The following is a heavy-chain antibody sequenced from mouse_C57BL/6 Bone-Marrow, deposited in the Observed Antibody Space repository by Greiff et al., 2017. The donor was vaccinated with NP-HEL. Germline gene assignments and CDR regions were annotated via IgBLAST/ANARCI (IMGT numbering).Heavy chain of an antibody. D-gene: IGHD1-1*01. CDR2: ISSGSSTN. CDR1: GFTFSDYG. V-gene: IGHV5-17*01. J-gene: IGHJ4*01. CDR3: ARYYGSSYYYAMDY. Sequence: EVKLMESGGGLVKPGGSLKLSCAASGFTFSDYGMHWVRQAPEKGLEWVGYISSGSSTNYYADTVKGRFTISRDNAKNTLFLQMTSLRSEDTAMYYCARYYGSSYYYAMDYWGQGTSVTVSS.